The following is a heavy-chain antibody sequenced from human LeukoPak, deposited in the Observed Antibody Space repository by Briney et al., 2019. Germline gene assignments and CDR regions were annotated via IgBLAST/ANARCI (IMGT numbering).Heavy chain of an antibody. J-gene: IGHJ4*02. V-gene: IGHV3-23*01. Sequence: GGSLRLSCAASGFTFSSYAMSWVRQAPGKGLEWVSAISGSGGSTYYADSVKGRFTISRDNSKITLYLQMNSLRAEDTAVYYCAKSVVVVPAVIPFDYWGQGTLVTVSS. D-gene: IGHD2-2*01. CDR1: GFTFSSYA. CDR2: ISGSGGST. CDR3: AKSVVVVPAVIPFDY.